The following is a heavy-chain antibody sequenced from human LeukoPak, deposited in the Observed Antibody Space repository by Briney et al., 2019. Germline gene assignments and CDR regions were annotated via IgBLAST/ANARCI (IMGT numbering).Heavy chain of an antibody. CDR1: GITFSSNA. D-gene: IGHD1-20*01. V-gene: IGHV3-23*01. Sequence: GGSLRLSCAASGITFSSNAMSWVRQAPVKGLEWVSAISGSGGSTYYADSVKGRFTISRDNSKNTLYLQMNSLRAEDTAVYSCAKITGCLFDYWGQGTLVTVSS. CDR3: AKITGCLFDY. CDR2: ISGSGGST. J-gene: IGHJ4*02.